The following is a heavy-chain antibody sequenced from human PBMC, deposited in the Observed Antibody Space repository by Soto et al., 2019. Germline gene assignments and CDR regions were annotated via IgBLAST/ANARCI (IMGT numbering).Heavy chain of an antibody. J-gene: IGHJ5*02. CDR2: INTGNGDT. CDR3: VTGVAAQTPVDP. V-gene: IGHV1-3*04. D-gene: IGHD2-15*01. Sequence: ASVQVSCTASGYTFTSYAIHWVRQVPGQRREWMGWINTGNGDTKYSQNFQGRVTITRDTSASTVYIELSSLRSEDTAVYYYVTGVAAQTPVDPWGQGTRLTVAS. CDR1: GYTFTSYA.